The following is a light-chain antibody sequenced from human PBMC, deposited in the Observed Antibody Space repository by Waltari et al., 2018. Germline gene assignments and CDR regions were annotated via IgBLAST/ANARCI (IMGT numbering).Light chain of an antibody. CDR1: ESLLCSHGKTY. J-gene: IGKJ4*01. CDR2: EVS. V-gene: IGKV2-29*02. Sequence: DIVMTQTPLSLSVTPGQPASISFKSCESLLCSHGKTYMSWFLQRTGQSPQILIYEVSSRLSGVPDRFSGSGSGTDVTLKISRVEAEDVGMYYCMQGIHLPLTFGGGTKVEIK. CDR3: MQGIHLPLT.